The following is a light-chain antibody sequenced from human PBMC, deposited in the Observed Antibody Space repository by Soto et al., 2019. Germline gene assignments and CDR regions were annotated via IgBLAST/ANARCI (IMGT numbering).Light chain of an antibody. CDR1: SSDIGGYNF. Sequence: QSALTQPASVSGSPGQSITISCTGTSSDIGGYNFVSWYQHHPGRAPKLIIYDVSMRPSGASNRFSGSKSGNTASLTISGXXXXXXXHYYCCSFSSTNTLLFGGGTKLTVL. CDR3: CSFSSTNTLL. J-gene: IGLJ2*01. CDR2: DVS. V-gene: IGLV2-14*03.